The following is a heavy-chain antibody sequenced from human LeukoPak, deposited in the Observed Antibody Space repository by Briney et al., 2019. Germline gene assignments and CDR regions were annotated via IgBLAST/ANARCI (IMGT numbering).Heavy chain of an antibody. CDR2: IYHSGST. V-gene: IGHV4-38-2*02. J-gene: IGHJ4*02. Sequence: SEALSLTCTVSGYSISSGYYWGWIRQPPGKGLEWIGSIYHSGSTYYNPSLKSRVTISVDTSKNQFSLKLSSVTAADTAVYYCARDLAGSTMVRGVIGYWGQGTPVTVSS. CDR3: ARDLAGSTMVRGVIGY. CDR1: GYSISSGYY. D-gene: IGHD3-10*01.